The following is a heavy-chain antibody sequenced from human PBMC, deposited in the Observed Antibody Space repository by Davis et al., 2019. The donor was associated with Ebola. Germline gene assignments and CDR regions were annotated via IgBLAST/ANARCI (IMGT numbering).Heavy chain of an antibody. CDR3: ATQYSNGWFDP. J-gene: IGHJ5*02. Sequence: MPSETLSLTCTVSGGSISSYYWSWIRQPPGKGLAWIGYIYYSGSTNYNPSLKSRVTMSVDTSKNQFSLKLSSATAADTAVYYCATQYSNGWFDPWGQGTLVTVSS. D-gene: IGHD4-11*01. CDR1: GGSISSYY. V-gene: IGHV4-59*01. CDR2: IYYSGST.